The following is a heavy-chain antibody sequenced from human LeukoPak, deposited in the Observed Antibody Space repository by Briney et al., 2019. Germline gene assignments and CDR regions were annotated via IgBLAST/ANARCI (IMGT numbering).Heavy chain of an antibody. CDR2: ISYDGSNK. V-gene: IGHV3-30*18. J-gene: IGHJ6*02. CDR1: GFTFSSYG. D-gene: IGHD2-21*02. Sequence: GRSLGLSCAASGFTFSSYGMHWVRQAPGKGLEWVAVISYDGSNKYYADSVKGRFTISRDNSKNTLYLQMNSLRAEDTAVYYCAKDAHGNYCGGDCYPPGYYYGMDVWGQGTTVTVSS. CDR3: AKDAHGNYCGGDCYPPGYYYGMDV.